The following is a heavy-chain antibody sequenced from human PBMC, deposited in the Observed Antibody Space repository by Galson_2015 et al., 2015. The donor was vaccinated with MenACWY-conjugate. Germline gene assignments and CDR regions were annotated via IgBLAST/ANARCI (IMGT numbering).Heavy chain of an antibody. D-gene: IGHD4-17*01. J-gene: IGHJ4*02. CDR1: GFTFSTYS. CDR3: AAGNYGDFDY. Sequence: SLRLSCAASGFTFSTYSMNWVRQAPGKGLAWVSYISSGSSTIYYADSVKGRFTISRDNAKNSLYLQMNSLRDEDTAVYYCAAGNYGDFDYWGQGTLFPVSS. V-gene: IGHV3-48*02. CDR2: ISSGSSTI.